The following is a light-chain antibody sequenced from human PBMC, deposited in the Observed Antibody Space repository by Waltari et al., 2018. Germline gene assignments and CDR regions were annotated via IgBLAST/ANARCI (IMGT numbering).Light chain of an antibody. CDR3: QQYYSTPLT. Sequence: DIVMTQSPDPLAVSLGERATINCKSRQSVLYSSNNKNYLAWYQHKPGQPPKLLIYWASSRESGVPDRFSGSGSGTDFTLTISSLQAEDVAVYYCQQYYSTPLTFGRGTKLEIK. J-gene: IGKJ2*01. CDR2: WAS. V-gene: IGKV4-1*01. CDR1: QSVLYSSNNKNY.